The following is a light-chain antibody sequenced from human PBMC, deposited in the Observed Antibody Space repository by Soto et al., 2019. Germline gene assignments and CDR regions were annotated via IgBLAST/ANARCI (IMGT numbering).Light chain of an antibody. J-gene: IGKJ1*01. CDR3: QQYYSFPRT. V-gene: IGKV1-5*03. CDR2: KAS. Sequence: DIQMTQSPSTLSASIGDRVTITCRASESISSWLAWYQQKPGKAPKLLIYKASILESGVPSRFSGSGSGTDFTLTISCLQSEDFATYYCQQYYSFPRTFGQGTKVDI. CDR1: ESISSW.